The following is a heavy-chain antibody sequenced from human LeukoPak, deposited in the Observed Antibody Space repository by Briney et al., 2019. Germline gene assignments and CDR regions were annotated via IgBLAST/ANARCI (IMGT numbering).Heavy chain of an antibody. V-gene: IGHV4-61*02. CDR3: ARSTSSSWNKNWYFDL. D-gene: IGHD6-13*01. Sequence: SETLSLTRTVSGGSISSGSYYWSWIRQPAGKGLEWIGRIYTSGSTNYNPSLKSRVTISVDTSKNQFSLKLSSVTAADTAVYYCARSTSSSWNKNWYFDLWGRGTLVTVSS. J-gene: IGHJ2*01. CDR2: IYTSGST. CDR1: GGSISSGSYY.